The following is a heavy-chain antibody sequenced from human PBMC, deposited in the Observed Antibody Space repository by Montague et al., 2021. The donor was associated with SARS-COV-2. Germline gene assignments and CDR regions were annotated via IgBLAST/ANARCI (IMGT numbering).Heavy chain of an antibody. D-gene: IGHD3-22*01. CDR1: GGSISSYY. CDR3: ARAYYDSSGYYGYFDY. J-gene: IGHJ4*02. V-gene: IGHV4-59*13. Sequence: SETLSLTCIVSGGSISSYYWSWIRQPPGKGLEWIGYIYYSGSTNYNPSLKSRVTISVDTSKNQFSLKLSSVTAADTAVYYCARAYYDSSGYYGYFDYWGQGTLVTVSP. CDR2: IYYSGST.